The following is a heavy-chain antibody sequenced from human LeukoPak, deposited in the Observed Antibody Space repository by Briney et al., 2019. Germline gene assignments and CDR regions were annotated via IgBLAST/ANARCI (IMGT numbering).Heavy chain of an antibody. V-gene: IGHV4-61*02. J-gene: IGHJ5*02. D-gene: IGHD5-18*01. CDR3: ARGRYTYGYLSDYNWFDP. CDR1: GGSISSGSYY. CDR2: IYSSGST. Sequence: SETLSLTCTVSGGSISSGSYYWSWIRQPAGKGLEWIGRIYSSGSTNYYPSLKSRVTISIDTSENQFSLKLNSVTAADTAVYYCARGRYTYGYLSDYNWFDPWGQGTLVTVSS.